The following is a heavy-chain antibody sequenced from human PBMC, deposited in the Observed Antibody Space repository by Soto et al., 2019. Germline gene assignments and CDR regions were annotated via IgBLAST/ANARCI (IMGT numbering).Heavy chain of an antibody. CDR1: GFTFSSYG. CDR3: AKDQGYYGLGRFY. J-gene: IGHJ4*02. V-gene: IGHV3-30*18. Sequence: QVQLVESGGGVVQPGRSLRLSCAASGFTFSSYGMHWVRQAPGKGLEWVAVISYDGSNKYYADSVKGRFTISRDNSKNTLYLQMNSLRAEDTAVYYCAKDQGYYGLGRFYWGQGTLVTVSS. CDR2: ISYDGSNK. D-gene: IGHD3-10*01.